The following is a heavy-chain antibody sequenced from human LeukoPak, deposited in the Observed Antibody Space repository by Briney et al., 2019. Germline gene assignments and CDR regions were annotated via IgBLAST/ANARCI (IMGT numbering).Heavy chain of an antibody. V-gene: IGHV3-74*01. D-gene: IGHD3-3*01. J-gene: IGHJ5*02. CDR2: INSDGSST. Sequence: GGSLRLPCAASGFTFSSYWTHWVRQAPGKGLVWVSRINSDGSSTSYADSVKGRFTISRDNAKNTLYLQMNSLRAEDTAVYYCARRFLEWSDWFDPWGQGTLVTVSS. CDR3: ARRFLEWSDWFDP. CDR1: GFTFSSYW.